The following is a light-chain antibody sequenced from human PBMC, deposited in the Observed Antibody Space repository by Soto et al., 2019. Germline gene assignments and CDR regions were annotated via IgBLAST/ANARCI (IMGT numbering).Light chain of an antibody. Sequence: EIVLTQSPGTVSLSPGERATLSCRASQSVSSRNLAWYRQKPGQAPSLLIFGASNRATGIPDRFSGSGCGTDFTLTISRLEHEDCAVYYCLLYGDSPPAYTFGQGTKLEIK. CDR3: LLYGDSPPAYT. V-gene: IGKV3-20*01. CDR2: GAS. J-gene: IGKJ2*01. CDR1: QSVSSRN.